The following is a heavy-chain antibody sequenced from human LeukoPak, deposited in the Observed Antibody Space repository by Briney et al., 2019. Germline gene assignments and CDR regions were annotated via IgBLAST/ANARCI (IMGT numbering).Heavy chain of an antibody. CDR3: ARPDDYGGKPAAFDI. V-gene: IGHV5-51*01. CDR2: IYPGECDT. J-gene: IGHJ3*02. D-gene: IGHD4-23*01. CDR1: GYTFITYW. Sequence: GESLKISCKGSGYTFITYWIGWGRQMPGKGVEWMGIIYPGECDTRYSPSFEGEVTISADKSISTAYLQWSSLKASDTAMYYCARPDDYGGKPAAFDIWGQGTMVTVSS.